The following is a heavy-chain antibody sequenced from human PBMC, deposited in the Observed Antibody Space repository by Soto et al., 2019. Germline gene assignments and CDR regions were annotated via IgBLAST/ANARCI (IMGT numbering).Heavy chain of an antibody. Sequence: SSETLSLTCTVSGGSISSSSYYWGWIRLPPGKGLEWIGSIYYSGSTYYNPSLKSRVTISVDTSKNQFSLKLSSVTAADTAVYYCARHFPTIDSSSWFVWFDPWGQGTLVTVSS. J-gene: IGHJ5*02. CDR1: GGSISSSSYY. CDR3: ARHFPTIDSSSWFVWFDP. V-gene: IGHV4-39*01. CDR2: IYYSGST. D-gene: IGHD6-13*01.